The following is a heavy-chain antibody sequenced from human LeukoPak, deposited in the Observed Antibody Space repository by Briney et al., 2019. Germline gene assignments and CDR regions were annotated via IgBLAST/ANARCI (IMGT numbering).Heavy chain of an antibody. CDR1: GGSFSGYY. CDR2: INHSGST. V-gene: IGHV4-34*01. CDR3: AREEYSYGRNAFDI. Sequence: PSETLSLTCAVYGGSFSGYYWSWIRQPPGKGLEWIGEINHSGSTNYNPSLKSRVTISIDTSKNQFSLKLSSVTAADTAVYYCAREEYSYGRNAFDIWGQGTMVTVSS. D-gene: IGHD5-18*01. J-gene: IGHJ3*02.